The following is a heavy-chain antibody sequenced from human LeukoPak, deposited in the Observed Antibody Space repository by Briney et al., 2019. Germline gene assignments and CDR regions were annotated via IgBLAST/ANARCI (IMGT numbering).Heavy chain of an antibody. CDR1: GFIFNSYG. V-gene: IGHV3-33*06. J-gene: IGHJ4*02. CDR3: AKDREGEHWLAHLDY. Sequence: GRSLRLPCAASGFIFNSYGMHWVRQAPGKGLEWVAVIWYDGSNKYYADSVKGRFTISRDNSKNTLYLQMDGLRAEYTAVYYCAKDREGEHWLAHLDYWGQGTLVTVSS. D-gene: IGHD6-19*01. CDR2: IWYDGSNK.